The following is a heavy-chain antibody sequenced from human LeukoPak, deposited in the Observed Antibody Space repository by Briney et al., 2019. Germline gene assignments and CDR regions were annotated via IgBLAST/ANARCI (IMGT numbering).Heavy chain of an antibody. CDR2: IGAYNGNT. CDR3: ARDDRITMIRGFLPDY. V-gene: IGHV1-18*01. Sequence: ASVKVSCKASGYTFTSFGISWVRQAPGQGLEWMGWIGAYNGNTNYAQKLQGRVTMTTDTSTTTAYMELRSLTSDDTAVYYCARDDRITMIRGFLPDYWGQGTLVTVSS. CDR1: GYTFTSFG. J-gene: IGHJ4*02. D-gene: IGHD3-10*01.